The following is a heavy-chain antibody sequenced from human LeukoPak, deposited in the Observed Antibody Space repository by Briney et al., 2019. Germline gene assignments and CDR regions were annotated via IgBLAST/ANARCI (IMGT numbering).Heavy chain of an antibody. CDR2: IWYDGSNK. Sequence: GGSLRLSCAASGFTFSSYGMHWVRQAPGKGLEWVAFIWYDGSNKYYEDSVKGRFTISRDNSKNTLYLQMNSLRTEDTAVYYCAKDRGVGFGEVWGQGTLVTVSS. CDR1: GFTFSSYG. CDR3: AKDRGVGFGEV. J-gene: IGHJ4*02. V-gene: IGHV3-30*02. D-gene: IGHD3-10*01.